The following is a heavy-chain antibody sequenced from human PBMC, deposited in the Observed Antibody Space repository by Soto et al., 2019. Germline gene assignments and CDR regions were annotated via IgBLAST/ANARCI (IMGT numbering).Heavy chain of an antibody. V-gene: IGHV3-30*18. CDR1: GFTFTTYG. J-gene: IGHJ6*04. Sequence: GGSLRLPCAPSGFTFTTYGMHWVRQAPGEGLEWVAVIAYDGTTKYYRDSVKGRFTVSRDNSKNTLYLLMNSLRPEDTAVYYRSKVSDRRYAMDGWGTGTTATVSS. CDR3: SKVSDRRYAMDG. D-gene: IGHD2-2*01. CDR2: IAYDGTTK.